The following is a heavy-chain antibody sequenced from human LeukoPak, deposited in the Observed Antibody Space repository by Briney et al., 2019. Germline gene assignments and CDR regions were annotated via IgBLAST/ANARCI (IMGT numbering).Heavy chain of an antibody. D-gene: IGHD3-10*01. CDR1: GYTFTSNY. CDR3: ARGGVTMVRGVIHYYYYYYMDV. Sequence: ASVKVSCKAFGYTFTSNYMHWVRQAPGQRPEWMGWMNPNSGNTGYAQKFQGRVTMTRNTSISTAYMELSSLRSEDTAVYYCARGGVTMVRGVIHYYYYYYMDVWGKGTTVTISS. CDR2: MNPNSGNT. J-gene: IGHJ6*03. V-gene: IGHV1-8*02.